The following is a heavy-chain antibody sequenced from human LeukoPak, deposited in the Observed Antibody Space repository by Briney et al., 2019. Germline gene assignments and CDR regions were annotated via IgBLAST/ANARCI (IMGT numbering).Heavy chain of an antibody. CDR2: ISYDGNTE. V-gene: IGHV3-30-3*02. J-gene: IGHJ4*02. Sequence: QTGGSLRLSCAASGFIFNNYAMHWVRQAPGKGLEWVASISYDGNTEYCADSVKGRFTISRDNSQNTLYLQMNTLRTEDTAVHYCASSAGGISRGYFDYWGQGTLVTVSS. CDR3: ASSAGGISRGYFDY. D-gene: IGHD3-22*01. CDR1: GFIFNNYA.